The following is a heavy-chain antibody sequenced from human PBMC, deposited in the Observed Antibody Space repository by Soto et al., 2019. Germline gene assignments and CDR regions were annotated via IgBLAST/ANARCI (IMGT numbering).Heavy chain of an antibody. Sequence: EVQVVESGGGLVQPGGSLRLSCSFTFSMYSMNWVRQAPGKGLEWVASISSGGSYIKYADSVKGRFTISRDNAKNSVSLQMNSLRVDDTSVYLCTRYQGGSYDSWFDPWGQGTLVTVSS. CDR3: TRYQGGSYDSWFDP. V-gene: IGHV3-21*01. CDR2: ISSGGSYI. J-gene: IGHJ5*02. D-gene: IGHD1-26*01. CDR1: FTFSMYS.